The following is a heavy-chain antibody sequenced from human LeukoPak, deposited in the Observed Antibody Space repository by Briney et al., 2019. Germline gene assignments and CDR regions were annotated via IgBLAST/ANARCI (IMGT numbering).Heavy chain of an antibody. J-gene: IGHJ4*02. CDR3: ARQIASAGTAGFDF. Sequence: SETLSLTCTVSGGSISSHYWSWIRQPAGKGLEWVGRIYSTGSTNYNPSLKSRVTMSVDTSKNQFSLRLRSVTAADTAVYYCARQIASAGTAGFDFWGQGALVTVSS. V-gene: IGHV4-4*07. D-gene: IGHD6-13*01. CDR1: GGSISSHY. CDR2: IYSTGST.